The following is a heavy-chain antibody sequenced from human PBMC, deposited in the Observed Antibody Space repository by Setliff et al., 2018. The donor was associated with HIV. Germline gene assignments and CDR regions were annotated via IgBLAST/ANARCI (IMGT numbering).Heavy chain of an antibody. CDR3: ARDSPLSHFDY. CDR1: GFTFSRYG. CDR2: IYSDGSS. V-gene: IGHV3-53*01. Sequence: GGSLRLSCAASGFTFSRYGMHWVRQAPGKGLEWVSVIYSDGSSYYADSVRGRFTISRDNYKNTLYLQMNSLRPEDTAVYYCARDSPLSHFDYWGQGILVTVSS. J-gene: IGHJ4*02.